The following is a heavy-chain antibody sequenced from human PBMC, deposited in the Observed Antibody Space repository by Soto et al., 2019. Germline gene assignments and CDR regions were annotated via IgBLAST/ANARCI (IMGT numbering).Heavy chain of an antibody. CDR2: IKSTTDGGTI. J-gene: IGHJ6*01. CDR1: GFTFSNAY. V-gene: IGHV3-15*01. Sequence: LRLSCAASGFTFSNAYMSWGRHAPGKGPEWFARIKSTTDGGTIDYAAPVKGRFTISRDDSKNTLYLQMNSLKTEDTAVYYCTTDQKGRYRRGFACYYGQHGMDVWGQGTPVTVSS. CDR3: TTDQKGRYRRGFACYYGQHGMDV. D-gene: IGHD2-15*01.